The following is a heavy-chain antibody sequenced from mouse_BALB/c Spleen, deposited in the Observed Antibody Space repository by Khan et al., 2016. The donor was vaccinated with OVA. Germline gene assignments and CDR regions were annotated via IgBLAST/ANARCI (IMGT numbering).Heavy chain of an antibody. CDR2: ISSGGDYT. V-gene: IGHV5-6*01. D-gene: IGHD4-1*01. CDR1: GFIFSSYS. J-gene: IGHJ3*01. Sequence: EVELVESGGDLVKPGGSLKLSCAASGFIFSSYSMSWVRQTPDKRLEWVATISSGGDYTYYPDSVKGRFTISRDDAKNTLYLQMSSLKSEDTAMYSCASYLTGSLAYWGQGTLVTVSA. CDR3: ASYLTGSLAY.